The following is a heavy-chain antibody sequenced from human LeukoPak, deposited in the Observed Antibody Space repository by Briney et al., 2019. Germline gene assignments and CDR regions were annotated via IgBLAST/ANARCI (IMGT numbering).Heavy chain of an antibody. D-gene: IGHD6-25*01. Sequence: PGGSLRLSCAASGFTFSSNGMHWVRQAPGKGLEWVAVIWYDGSNKYYADSVKGRFTISRDNSKNTLYLQMNSLRAEDTAVYYCAKGAARHYYYYYMDVWGKGTTVTVSS. V-gene: IGHV3-33*06. CDR1: GFTFSSNG. J-gene: IGHJ6*03. CDR2: IWYDGSNK. CDR3: AKGAARHYYYYYMDV.